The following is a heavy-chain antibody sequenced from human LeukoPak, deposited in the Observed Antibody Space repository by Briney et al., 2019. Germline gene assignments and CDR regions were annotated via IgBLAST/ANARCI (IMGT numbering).Heavy chain of an antibody. CDR3: VRESGSYYFDY. D-gene: IGHD3-22*01. CDR2: ITGNGGTI. J-gene: IGHJ4*02. V-gene: IGHV3-9*03. CDR1: GFSFDDYD. Sequence: AGVSLRLPCGASGFSFDDYDMHWVRRSPGKGREGVSGITGNGGTIAYADSVKGRFTASRENAKSYLYLQMSSLRAEDMALYYCVRESGSYYFDYWGQGNLVTVSS.